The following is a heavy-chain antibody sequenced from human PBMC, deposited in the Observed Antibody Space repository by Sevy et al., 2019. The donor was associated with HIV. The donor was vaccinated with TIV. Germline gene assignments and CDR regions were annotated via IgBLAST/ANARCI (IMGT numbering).Heavy chain of an antibody. J-gene: IGHJ4*02. Sequence: ASVKVSCKASGYTFTGYYMHWVRQAPGQGLEWMGWINPNSGGTNYAQKFQGRVTMTRDTSISTAYMELSRLRSDDTAMYYCARDPPRPDYYDSSGYFDYWGQGTLVTVSS. CDR2: INPNSGGT. D-gene: IGHD3-22*01. V-gene: IGHV1-2*02. CDR1: GYTFTGYY. CDR3: ARDPPRPDYYDSSGYFDY.